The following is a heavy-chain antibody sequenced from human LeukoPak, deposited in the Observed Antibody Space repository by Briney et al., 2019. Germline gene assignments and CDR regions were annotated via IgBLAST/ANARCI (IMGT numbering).Heavy chain of an antibody. J-gene: IGHJ6*03. Sequence: GGSLRLSCAGSGFNFDDSVLTWVRQTPGKGLEWVSGIHWIGHETDYADAVQGRFTISRDNARNALYLQMNNLRAEDTALYFCARALAAKLERKKFYYYMDVWGKGTPVTVSS. CDR2: IHWIGHET. CDR1: GFNFDDSV. V-gene: IGHV3-20*04. CDR3: ARALAAKLERKKFYYYMDV. D-gene: IGHD1-1*01.